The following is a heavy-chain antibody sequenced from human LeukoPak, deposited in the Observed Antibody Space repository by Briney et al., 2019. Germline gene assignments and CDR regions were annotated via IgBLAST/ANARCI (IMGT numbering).Heavy chain of an antibody. CDR3: ACMLDLTMSGVAFDI. D-gene: IGHD4/OR15-4a*01. Sequence: ASVKVSRKASGYTFTSYAMHWVRQAPGQRLEWMGWINAGNGNTKYSQKFQGRVTITRDTSASTAYMELSSLRSEDTAVYYCACMLDLTMSGVAFDIWGQGTMVTVSS. V-gene: IGHV1-3*01. CDR1: GYTFTSYA. CDR2: INAGNGNT. J-gene: IGHJ3*02.